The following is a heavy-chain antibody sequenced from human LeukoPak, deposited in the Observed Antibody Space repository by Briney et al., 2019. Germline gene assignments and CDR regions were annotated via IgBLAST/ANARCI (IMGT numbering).Heavy chain of an antibody. D-gene: IGHD4-23*01. Sequence: PGGSLRLSCAASTLTFSSHWTSWVRQDPGKGLEWVAKINQDGSEEYYVDSVKGRFTISRDNTKTSLYLQMHSLRAEDTAVYYCARGYGGNSWLDYWGQGTLVTVSS. J-gene: IGHJ4*02. CDR1: TLTFSSHW. V-gene: IGHV3-7*01. CDR2: INQDGSEE. CDR3: ARGYGGNSWLDY.